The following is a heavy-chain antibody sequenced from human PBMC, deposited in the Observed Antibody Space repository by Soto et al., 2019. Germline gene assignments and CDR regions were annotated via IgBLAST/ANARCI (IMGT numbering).Heavy chain of an antibody. V-gene: IGHV3-9*01. J-gene: IGHJ4*02. D-gene: IGHD3-9*01. CDR3: AKDNDILTGYNKEFDY. CDR1: GFTFDDYA. CDR2: ISWNSGSI. Sequence: SLRLSCAASGFTFDDYAMHWVRQAPGEGLEWVSGISWNSGSIGYADSVKGRFTISRDNAKNSLFLQMNSLRAEDTALYYCAKDNDILTGYNKEFDYWGQGTLVTVSS.